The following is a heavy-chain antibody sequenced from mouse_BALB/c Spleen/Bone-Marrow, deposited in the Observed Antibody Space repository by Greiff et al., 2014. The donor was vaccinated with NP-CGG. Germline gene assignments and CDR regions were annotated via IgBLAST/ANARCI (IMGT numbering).Heavy chain of an antibody. J-gene: IGHJ4*01. CDR1: GYAFSNSW. D-gene: IGHD2-5*01. V-gene: IGHV1-82*01. Sequence: VQLQQSGPELVKPGASVKISCKASGYAFSNSWMNWVKQRPGQGLEWIGRIYPGDGDTNYNGKFKGKATLTADKSSSTAYMQLSSLPSVDSAVYFCARSAYHDTNYGAMDYWGQGTSVTVSS. CDR3: ARSAYHDTNYGAMDY. CDR2: IYPGDGDT.